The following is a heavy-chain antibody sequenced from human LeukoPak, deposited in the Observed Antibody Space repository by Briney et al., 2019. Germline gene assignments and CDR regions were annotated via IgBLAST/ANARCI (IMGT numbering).Heavy chain of an antibody. CDR2: IYTSGGT. V-gene: IGHV4-61*02. J-gene: IGHJ4*02. Sequence: PSQTLSLTCTVSGNSISSGDNYWSWIRQPAGKGLEWIGRIYTSGGTNYNPSLKSRVTISVDTSKNQFSLKLSSVTAADTAVYYCAREDSSGWLLFDYWGQGTLVTVSS. D-gene: IGHD6-19*01. CDR1: GNSISSGDNY. CDR3: AREDSSGWLLFDY.